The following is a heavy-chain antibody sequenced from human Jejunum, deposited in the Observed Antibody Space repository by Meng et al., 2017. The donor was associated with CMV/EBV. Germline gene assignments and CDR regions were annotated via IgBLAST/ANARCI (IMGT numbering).Heavy chain of an antibody. CDR2: IGASGGST. CDR3: ARGAPWTDYDY. CDR1: RFTFRNYA. J-gene: IGHJ4*02. V-gene: IGHV3-23*01. D-gene: IGHD3/OR15-3a*01. Sequence: EAQLLESGGGLVKPGGSLRLSGAAPRFTFRNYAMSRVRQTPGKGLEWVSGIGASGGSTYYADSVKGRFTISRDNINNILYLQMHSLRADDTAVYYCARGAPWTDYDYWGQGTLVTVSS.